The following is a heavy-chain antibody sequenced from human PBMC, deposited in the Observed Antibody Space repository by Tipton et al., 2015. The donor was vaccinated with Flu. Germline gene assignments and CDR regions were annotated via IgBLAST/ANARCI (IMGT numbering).Heavy chain of an antibody. V-gene: IGHV4-4*07. CDR2: MYTSGST. CDR3: ARGYCSGGSCSYWYFDL. CDR1: GGSMSSYY. J-gene: IGHJ2*01. Sequence: TLSLTCTVSGGSMSSYYWAWIRQPAGKGLEWIGRMYTSGSTKYNPSLESRVTMSVDTSSNHFSLKLSSVTAADTAVYYCARGYCSGGSCSYWYFDLWGRGTLVTVSS. D-gene: IGHD2-15*01.